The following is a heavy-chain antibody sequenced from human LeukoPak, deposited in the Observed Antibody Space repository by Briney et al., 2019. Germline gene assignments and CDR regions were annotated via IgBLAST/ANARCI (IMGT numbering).Heavy chain of an antibody. D-gene: IGHD3-22*01. V-gene: IGHV3-74*01. J-gene: IGHJ5*02. Sequence: GGSLRLSCAASGFTFSHLGIHWVRQAPRKGLEWVSRINPDGSTTTYADSVKGRFTISRDNAKNTVYLQMNSLRAEDTAVYYCARVLSGSWDWFDPWGQGTLVTVPS. CDR2: INPDGSTT. CDR1: GFTFSHLG. CDR3: ARVLSGSWDWFDP.